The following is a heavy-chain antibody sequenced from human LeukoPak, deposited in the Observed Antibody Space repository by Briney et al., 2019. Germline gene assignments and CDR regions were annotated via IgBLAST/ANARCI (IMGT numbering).Heavy chain of an antibody. CDR1: GYTFTGYY. CDR2: LNPNSGAT. J-gene: IGHJ5*02. CDR3: APELQGSYAAFDP. V-gene: IGHV1-2*02. Sequence: ASVKVSCKASGYTFTGYYMHWVRQAPGQGLEWMGWLNPNSGATNYAQNFQGRVTMTRDTSINTAYMELSRLRSDDTAVYYCAPELQGSYAAFDPWGQGTLVTVSS. D-gene: IGHD2-15*01.